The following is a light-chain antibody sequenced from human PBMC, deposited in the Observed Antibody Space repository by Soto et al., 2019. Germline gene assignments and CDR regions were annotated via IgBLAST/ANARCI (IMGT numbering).Light chain of an antibody. CDR1: QSVTKNN. V-gene: IGKV3D-15*01. CDR2: GAS. J-gene: IGKJ5*01. Sequence: ESVLTQSPGTLSLSPGERATLSCRASQSVTKNNLNWYQQKPGQAPRLLIYGASIRATGIPDRFSGSGSETDFTLTISGLRSEDSAVYFCQQYNNWPFSFGQGTRLEIK. CDR3: QQYNNWPFS.